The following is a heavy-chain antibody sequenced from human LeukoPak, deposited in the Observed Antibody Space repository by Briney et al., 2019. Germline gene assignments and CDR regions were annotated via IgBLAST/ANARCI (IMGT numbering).Heavy chain of an antibody. CDR3: ARSWDDFGLPAFDI. D-gene: IGHD1-1*01. Sequence: MSSETLSLTCTVSDSSITSDFYWGWLRQPPGKGLEWIGSFYNSGKTYYKPSLESRVTISMDTSKKQFSLKVSSVTAADTAVYYCARSWDDFGLPAFDIWGQGTMVTVSS. CDR2: FYNSGKT. V-gene: IGHV4-38-2*02. CDR1: DSSITSDFY. J-gene: IGHJ3*02.